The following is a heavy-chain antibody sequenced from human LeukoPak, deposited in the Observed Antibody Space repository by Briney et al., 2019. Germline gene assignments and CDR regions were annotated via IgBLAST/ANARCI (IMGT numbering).Heavy chain of an antibody. V-gene: IGHV3-21*01. J-gene: IGHJ4*02. CDR3: ARGGAARPDY. Sequence: GGSLRLSCATSGFSFSVSGMNWVRQAPGKGLEWVSYISSSSSNINYADSVRGRFTISRDNAKNSLYLHMDSLRVEDMAVYYCARGGAARPDYWGQGTLVTVSS. CDR2: ISSSSSNI. D-gene: IGHD6-6*01. CDR1: GFSFSVSG.